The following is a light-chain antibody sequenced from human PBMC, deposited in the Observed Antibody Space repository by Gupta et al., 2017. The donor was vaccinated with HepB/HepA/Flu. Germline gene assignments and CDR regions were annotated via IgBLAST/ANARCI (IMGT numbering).Light chain of an antibody. V-gene: IGKV3-11*01. CDR3: QQRSNGPPGYT. Sequence: EIVLTQSPATLSLSPGERATLSCRASQRVSSYLAWYQQKPGQAPRLLIYDASNSATGIPARFSGSGSGTDFTLTISSLEPEDFAVYYCQQRSNGPPGYTFGQGTKLEIK. CDR2: DAS. CDR1: QRVSSY. J-gene: IGKJ2*01.